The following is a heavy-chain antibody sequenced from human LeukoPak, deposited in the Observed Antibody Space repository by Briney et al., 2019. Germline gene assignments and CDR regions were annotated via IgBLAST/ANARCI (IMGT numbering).Heavy chain of an antibody. Sequence: GGSLRLSCVASGFTFRNYWMHWVRQAPGKGLVWVSRINSDGRSSKYADPVNGRFTISRENSKNTVYLEMNSLRVEDTAMYYCTSLGEPDIVLMVYAEDYWGQGTLVTVSS. CDR1: GFTFRNYW. V-gene: IGHV3-74*03. CDR2: INSDGRSS. CDR3: TSLGEPDIVLMVYAEDY. J-gene: IGHJ4*02. D-gene: IGHD2-8*01.